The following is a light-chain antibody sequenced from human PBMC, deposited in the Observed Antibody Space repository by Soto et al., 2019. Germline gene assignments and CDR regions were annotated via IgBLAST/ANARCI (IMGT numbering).Light chain of an antibody. CDR1: QSVLHSSNKKNY. Sequence: DIVMTQSPDSLAVSLGERATINCKSRQSVLHSSNKKNYLAWYQQKPGQPPKLLIYWASTRESGVPDRFXXSGSGTXXXXXXXXXXAEDVAVYYCQQYYTTPPYTFGQGTKLEIK. J-gene: IGKJ2*01. CDR2: WAS. V-gene: IGKV4-1*01. CDR3: QQYYTTPPYT.